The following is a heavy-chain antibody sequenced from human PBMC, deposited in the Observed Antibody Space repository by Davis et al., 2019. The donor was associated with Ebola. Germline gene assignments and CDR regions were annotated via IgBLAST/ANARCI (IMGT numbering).Heavy chain of an antibody. CDR3: ARRIVVAWGSFYYDY. D-gene: IGHD6-19*01. J-gene: IGHJ4*02. CDR1: GGSISSYY. V-gene: IGHV4-59*08. Sequence: SETLSLTCTVSGGSISSYYWSWIRQPPGKGLEWIGYIYYSGSTNYNPSLKSRVTISVDTSKNQFSLKLSSVTAADTAVYFCARRIVVAWGSFYYDYWGQGILVTVSS. CDR2: IYYSGST.